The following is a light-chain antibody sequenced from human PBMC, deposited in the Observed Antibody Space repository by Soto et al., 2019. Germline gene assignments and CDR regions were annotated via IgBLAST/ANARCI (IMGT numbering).Light chain of an antibody. CDR3: SSYAGSNNVI. J-gene: IGLJ2*01. V-gene: IGLV2-8*01. Sequence: QSALTQPPSASESPGQSVTISCTGTSSDVGGYNYVSWYQQHPGTAPKLMIYDVNKRPSGVPDRFSGSKSGNTASLTVSGLQAEDEADYYCSSYAGSNNVIFGGGTKLTVL. CDR2: DVN. CDR1: SSDVGGYNY.